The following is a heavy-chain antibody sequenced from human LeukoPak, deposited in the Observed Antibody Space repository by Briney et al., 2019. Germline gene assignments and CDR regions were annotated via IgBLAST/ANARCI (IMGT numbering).Heavy chain of an antibody. CDR2: ISAYNGDT. J-gene: IGHJ4*02. D-gene: IGHD5-12*01. V-gene: IGHV1-18*01. CDR1: GYTFITYG. CDR3: AREGGFGYDFTGFDY. Sequence: GASVKVPCKASGYTFITYGINWVRQAPGQGLEWMGWISAYNGDTKYALSLQGRLTMTTDTSTRTAYMELGSLGSDDTAVYYCAREGGFGYDFTGFDYWGQGTLVTVSS.